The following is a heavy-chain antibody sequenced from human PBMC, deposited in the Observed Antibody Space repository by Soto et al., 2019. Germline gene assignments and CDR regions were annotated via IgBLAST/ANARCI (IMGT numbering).Heavy chain of an antibody. D-gene: IGHD7-27*01. CDR2: ISGSSTST. J-gene: IGHJ4*02. Sequence: EVQLSGSGGGLVQPGGSLRLSCAASGFTFSSYAMSWVRQAPGKGLEWVSAISGSSTSTYYADSVKGRFTISRDNSKNTLYLQMNRLRAEDTAVYCCAKDPSSGVAMESYFDYWGQGTLVTVSS. CDR1: GFTFSSYA. CDR3: AKDPSSGVAMESYFDY. V-gene: IGHV3-23*01.